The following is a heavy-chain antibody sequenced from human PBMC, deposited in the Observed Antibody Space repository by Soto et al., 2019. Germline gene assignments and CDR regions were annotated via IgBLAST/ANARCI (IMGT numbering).Heavy chain of an antibody. CDR3: AKEFRLYSYGTRGYFDY. Sequence: GGSLRLSCAASGFTFSSYGMHWVRQAPGKGLEWVAVISYDGSNKYYADSVKGRFTISRDNSKNTLYLQMNSLRAEDTAVYYCAKEFRLYSYGTRGYFDYWGQGTLVTVSS. CDR1: GFTFSSYG. D-gene: IGHD5-18*01. V-gene: IGHV3-30*18. CDR2: ISYDGSNK. J-gene: IGHJ4*02.